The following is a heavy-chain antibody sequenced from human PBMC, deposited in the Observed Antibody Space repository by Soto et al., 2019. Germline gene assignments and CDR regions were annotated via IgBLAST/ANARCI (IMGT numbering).Heavy chain of an antibody. Sequence: SETLSLTCTVSGGSINNYYWSWIRQPPGKGLEWIGYIYYSGRTSYNPSLKSRVTISVDTSKNQFSLKLSSVTAADTAVYYCARLGYCISTSCYDYFDPWGQGTLVTVSS. CDR1: GGSINNYY. CDR3: ARLGYCISTSCYDYFDP. J-gene: IGHJ5*02. CDR2: IYYSGRT. V-gene: IGHV4-59*08. D-gene: IGHD2-2*01.